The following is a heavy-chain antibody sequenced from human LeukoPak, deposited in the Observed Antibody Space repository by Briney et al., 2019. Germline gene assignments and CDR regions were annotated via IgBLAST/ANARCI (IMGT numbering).Heavy chain of an antibody. J-gene: IGHJ4*02. CDR1: GFTVSSNY. V-gene: IGHV3-53*01. CDR2: IYSGGST. Sequence: GGSLRLSCAASGFTVSSNYMSWVRQAPGKGLEWVPVIYSGGSTYYADSVKGRFTISRDNSKNTLYLQMNSLRAEDTAVYYCAILVGAIPFDYWGQGTLVTVSS. D-gene: IGHD1-26*01. CDR3: AILVGAIPFDY.